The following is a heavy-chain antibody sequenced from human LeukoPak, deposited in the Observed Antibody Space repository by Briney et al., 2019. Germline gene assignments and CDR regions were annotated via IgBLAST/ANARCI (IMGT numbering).Heavy chain of an antibody. CDR1: GFTFSDYY. CDR3: ARDVSTGWFYPDY. D-gene: IGHD6-19*01. J-gene: IGHJ4*02. Sequence: PGGSLRLSCAASGFTFSDYYMSWIRQAPGKGLEWVTVTWSDGIKKYYADSVKGRFTISKDNSKNTLYLQMNSLRVEDTAMYYCARDVSTGWFYPDYWGQGTLVTVSS. CDR2: TWSDGIKK. V-gene: IGHV3-33*08.